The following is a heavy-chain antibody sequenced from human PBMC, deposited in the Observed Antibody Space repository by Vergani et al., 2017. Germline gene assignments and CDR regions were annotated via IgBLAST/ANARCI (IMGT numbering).Heavy chain of an antibody. V-gene: IGHV3-23*01. Sequence: EVQLLESGGGLVQPGGSLRLSCAASGFTFSSYAMSWVRQAPGKGLEWVSAISGSGGSTYYADYVKGRFTISRDNSKNTLYLQMNSLRAEDTAVYYCATDHLWFRDSSDFDYWGQGTLVTVSS. CDR2: ISGSGGST. J-gene: IGHJ4*02. D-gene: IGHD3-22*01. CDR1: GFTFSSYA. CDR3: ATDHLWFRDSSDFDY.